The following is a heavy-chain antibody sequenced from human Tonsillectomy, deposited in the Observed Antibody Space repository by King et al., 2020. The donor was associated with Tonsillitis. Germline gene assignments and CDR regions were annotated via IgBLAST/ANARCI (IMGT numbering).Heavy chain of an antibody. V-gene: IGHV1-18*01. D-gene: IGHD2-15*01. Sequence: QVQLVESGGEVKKPGDSMKVSCKASGYTFSNYDITWVRQAPGQGLEWMGWVSAYTGNTNYAQKLQGRVTMTTDTSTSTAYMELRSLRSDDTAVYYCARLRLPLWYFDLWGRGTLVIVSS. CDR3: ARLRLPLWYFDL. CDR2: VSAYTGNT. J-gene: IGHJ2*01. CDR1: GYTFSNYD.